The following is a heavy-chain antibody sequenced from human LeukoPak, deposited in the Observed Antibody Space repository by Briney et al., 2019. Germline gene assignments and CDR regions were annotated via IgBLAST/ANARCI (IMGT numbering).Heavy chain of an antibody. V-gene: IGHV4-34*01. CDR3: ARGISQYSNYIDY. CDR2: INHSGST. D-gene: IGHD4-11*01. Sequence: SETLSLTCAVYGGPFSGYYWSWIRQPPGKGLEWIGEINHSGSTNYNPSLKSRVTISVDTSKNQFSLKLSSVTAADTAVYYCARGISQYSNYIDYWGQGTLVTVSS. CDR1: GGPFSGYY. J-gene: IGHJ4*02.